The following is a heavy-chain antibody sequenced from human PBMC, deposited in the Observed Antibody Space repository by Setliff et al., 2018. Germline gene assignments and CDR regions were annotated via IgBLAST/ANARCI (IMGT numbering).Heavy chain of an antibody. Sequence: ASVKVSCKASGYTFTSYGISWVRQAPGQGLEWMGWISAYNGNTNYAQKLQGRVTMTTDTSTSTAYMELRSLRSDDTAVYYCARVVGGGGNGGHGYGDPWGRGTLVTVSS. CDR3: ARVVGGGGNGGHGYGDP. J-gene: IGHJ2*01. CDR2: ISAYNGNT. D-gene: IGHD2-15*01. CDR1: GYTFTSYG. V-gene: IGHV1-18*01.